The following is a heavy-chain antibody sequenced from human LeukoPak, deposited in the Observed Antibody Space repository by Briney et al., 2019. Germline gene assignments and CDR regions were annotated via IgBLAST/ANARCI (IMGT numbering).Heavy chain of an antibody. V-gene: IGHV1-18*01. CDR1: GYTFTGYG. D-gene: IGHD3-10*01. CDR3: ARISLVRGSPGDF. J-gene: IGHJ4*02. CDR2: ISTYNGNT. Sequence: GASVKVSCKASGYTFTGYGIIWVRQAPGQGLEWMGWISTYNGNTNYAQNLQGRVIMTTDTSTSTAYMELRSLRSDDTAVYYCARISLVRGSPGDFWGQGTLVTVSS.